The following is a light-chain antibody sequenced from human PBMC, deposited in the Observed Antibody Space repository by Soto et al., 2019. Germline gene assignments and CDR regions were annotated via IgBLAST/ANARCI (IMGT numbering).Light chain of an antibody. CDR2: ATS. V-gene: IGKV1-6*01. Sequence: AIQMTQSPSSLSSSVGDRVTITCRASQGIRNDLGWYQQKPGKAPKLLIYATSTLQSGVPSRFSASGSGTYFTLTITSLQPEDFATYYCQQSYSSPRTFGPGTKVDIK. CDR3: QQSYSSPRT. J-gene: IGKJ1*01. CDR1: QGIRND.